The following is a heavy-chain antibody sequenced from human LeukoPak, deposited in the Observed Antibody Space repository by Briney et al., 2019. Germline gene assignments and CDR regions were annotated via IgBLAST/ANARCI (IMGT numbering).Heavy chain of an antibody. J-gene: IGHJ4*02. V-gene: IGHV4-59*01. CDR1: DDSISDYY. CDR2: FHNSGRS. Sequence: PSETLSLTCTVSDDSISDYYRGWIRQPPGKGLEWIGYFHNSGRSTYNPSLKSRVTISADTSKNHFSLKLNSVTTADTAVYYCTRGAGWLIDYWDQGILVTVSS. D-gene: IGHD3-16*01. CDR3: TRGAGWLIDY.